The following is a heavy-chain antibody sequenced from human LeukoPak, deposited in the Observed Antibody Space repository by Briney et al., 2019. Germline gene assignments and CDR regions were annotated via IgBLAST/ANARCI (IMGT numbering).Heavy chain of an antibody. D-gene: IGHD6-19*01. V-gene: IGHV1-46*01. CDR1: GYTFTSYY. J-gene: IGHJ5*02. CDR2: INPSGGST. CDR3: ARGGLAVVNWFDP. Sequence: ASVKVSCKASGYTFTSYYMHWVRQAPGQGLEWMGIINPSGGSTGYAQKFQGRVTMTRDMPTSTVYMELSSLRSEDTAVYYRARGGLAVVNWFDPWGQGTLVTVSS.